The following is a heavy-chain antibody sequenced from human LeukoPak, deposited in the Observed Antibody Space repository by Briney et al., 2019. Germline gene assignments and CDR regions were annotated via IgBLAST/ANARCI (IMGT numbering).Heavy chain of an antibody. V-gene: IGHV3-30*02. J-gene: IGHJ4*02. CDR2: MQYDGSDK. CDR3: ARARIAARLADFDY. Sequence: GGSLRLSCVASGFSFDKYGIHWVRQAPGKGLEWVTFMQYDGSDKFYADSVKGRFTISRDNSKNTVFLQMNGLRIDDTAVYYCARARIAARLADFDYWGQGTLVTVSS. D-gene: IGHD6-6*01. CDR1: GFSFDKYG.